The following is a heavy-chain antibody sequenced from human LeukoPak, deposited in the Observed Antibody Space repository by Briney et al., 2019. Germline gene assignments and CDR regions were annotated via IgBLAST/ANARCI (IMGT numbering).Heavy chain of an antibody. CDR2: IYYSGST. CDR1: GGSIRSYY. D-gene: IGHD3-22*01. Sequence: PSETLSLTCTVSGGSIRSYYWSWIRQPPGKGLEWIGYIYYSGSTNYNPSLKSRVTISVDTSKNQFSLKLSSVTAADTAVYYCARSRGGSYYGFDYWGQGTLVTVSS. V-gene: IGHV4-59*01. CDR3: ARSRGGSYYGFDY. J-gene: IGHJ4*02.